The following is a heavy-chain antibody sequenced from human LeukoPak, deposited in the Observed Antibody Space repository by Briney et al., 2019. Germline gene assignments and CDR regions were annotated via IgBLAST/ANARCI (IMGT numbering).Heavy chain of an antibody. D-gene: IGHD6-13*01. J-gene: IGHJ6*03. CDR1: GYTFTSYD. Sequence: GASVKVSCKASGYTFTSYDINWVRQATGQGLEWMGWMSPNSGNTGYAQKFQGRVTITRNTSISTAYMELSSLRSEDTAVYYCARVPRIYTKYSSSDYYLDVWGTGTTVTVSS. CDR3: ARVPRIYTKYSSSDYYLDV. V-gene: IGHV1-8*03. CDR2: MSPNSGNT.